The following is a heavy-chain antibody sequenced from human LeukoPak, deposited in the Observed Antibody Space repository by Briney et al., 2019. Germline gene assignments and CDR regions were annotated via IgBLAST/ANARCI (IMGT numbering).Heavy chain of an antibody. V-gene: IGHV1-18*01. D-gene: IGHD3-10*01. CDR1: GYTFTSYG. CDR3: AREEWDYYGSGTYEGFDF. J-gene: IGHJ4*02. CDR2: ISGYNGNT. Sequence: ASVKVSCKASGYTFTSYGISWVRQAPGQGLEWLAWISGYNGNTNYAQKFQGRVTLTTDTSTNTAYMELRSLRFDDTAVYYCAREEWDYYGSGTYEGFDFWGQGTLVTVSS.